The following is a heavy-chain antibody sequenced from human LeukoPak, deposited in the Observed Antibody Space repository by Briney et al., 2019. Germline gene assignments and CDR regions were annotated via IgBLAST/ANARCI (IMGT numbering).Heavy chain of an antibody. CDR1: GITLSNYG. J-gene: IGHJ4*02. Sequence: GGSLRLSCAVSGITLSNYGMSWVRQAPGKGLEWVAGISGSGGGTNYADSVKGRFTISRDNSRNTLYLRMNSLRAEDTAVYFCAKRGVVIRVILVGFHKEAYYFDSWGRGALVTISS. CDR2: ISGSGGGT. D-gene: IGHD3-22*01. CDR3: AKRGVVIRVILVGFHKEAYYFDS. V-gene: IGHV3-23*01.